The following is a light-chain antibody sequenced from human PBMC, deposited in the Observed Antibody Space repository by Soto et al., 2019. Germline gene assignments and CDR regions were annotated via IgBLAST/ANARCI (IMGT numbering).Light chain of an antibody. Sequence: DIQMTQSPSSVSASVGDRVTITCRASQGVSTWLAWYQQKPGKAPNLLIYTASSLQSGVPSRFSGSGSGTDFTLTINGLQSEDFATYYCQQYYTYPQTFGQGTKVDIK. J-gene: IGKJ1*01. CDR1: QGVSTW. CDR3: QQYYTYPQT. V-gene: IGKV1-12*01. CDR2: TAS.